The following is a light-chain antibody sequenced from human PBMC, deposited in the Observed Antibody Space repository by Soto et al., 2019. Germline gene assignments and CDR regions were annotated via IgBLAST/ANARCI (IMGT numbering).Light chain of an antibody. V-gene: IGKV3-15*01. CDR1: QSVSSN. CDR3: QQYNNWPPLT. J-gene: IGKJ4*01. CDR2: GPS. Sequence: EIGMTQSPATLSASPGERTTLSCRASQSVSSNLAWYQQKPGQAPRLLIYGPSTRATGIPARFSGSGSGTECTLTISSLQSEDFAVYSCQQYNNWPPLTFGGGTKVEIK.